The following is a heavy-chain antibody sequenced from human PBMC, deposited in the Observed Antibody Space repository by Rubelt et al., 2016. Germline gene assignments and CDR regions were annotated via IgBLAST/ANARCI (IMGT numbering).Heavy chain of an antibody. CDR2: INHSGST. CDR1: GFTVSSNY. V-gene: IGHV4-34*01. Sequence: PGRSLRLSCAASGFTVSSNYMSWVRQAPGKGLEWIGEINHSGSTNYNPSLKSRVSISVDTSKNQFSLKLSPVTAADTAVYYCARQNRYYYYGMDVWGQGTTVTVSS. CDR3: ARQNRYYYYGMDV. J-gene: IGHJ6*02.